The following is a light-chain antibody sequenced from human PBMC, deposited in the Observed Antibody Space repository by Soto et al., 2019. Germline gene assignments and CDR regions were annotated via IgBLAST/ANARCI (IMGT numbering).Light chain of an antibody. CDR3: QQSFSSPFT. V-gene: IGKV1-39*01. CDR1: QSIRSH. J-gene: IGKJ3*01. Sequence: DIQMTQSPSSLSASVGDRVSITCRASQSIRSHLNWFKHKPGKAPKVLIYGASSLQGGVPSRFSGSGSGTDFTLTIKSLQPEDFATYYGQQSFSSPFTFGPGTKVDVK. CDR2: GAS.